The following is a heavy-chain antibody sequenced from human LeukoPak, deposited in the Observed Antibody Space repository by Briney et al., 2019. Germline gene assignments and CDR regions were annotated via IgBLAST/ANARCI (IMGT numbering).Heavy chain of an antibody. D-gene: IGHD1-26*01. CDR2: ISSSGSTI. Sequence: GGSLRLSCAASGFILSTYSMNWVRQAPGKGLEGVSYISSSGSTIYYADSVRGRFTIPRDNAKYSLYLQMTSLRAEDTAVYYCTRGGLGSWNFDSWGQGTLVTVSS. V-gene: IGHV3-48*04. J-gene: IGHJ4*02. CDR3: TRGGLGSWNFDS. CDR1: GFILSTYS.